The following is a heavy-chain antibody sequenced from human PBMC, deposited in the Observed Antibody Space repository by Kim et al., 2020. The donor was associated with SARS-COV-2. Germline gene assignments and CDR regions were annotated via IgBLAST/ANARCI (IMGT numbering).Heavy chain of an antibody. Sequence: GGSLRLSCVASGFTFSDYGIHWVRQAPGKGLEWVAFISYDGRNKYYTDSVKGRFTISRDNSKNTLYLQMNSLTAEDTALYYCARRIEYSNGLGGLDHWGQGTLTTVSS. V-gene: IGHV3-30*03. CDR1: GFTFSDYG. J-gene: IGHJ4*02. CDR2: ISYDGRNK. D-gene: IGHD6-19*01. CDR3: ARRIEYSNGLGGLDH.